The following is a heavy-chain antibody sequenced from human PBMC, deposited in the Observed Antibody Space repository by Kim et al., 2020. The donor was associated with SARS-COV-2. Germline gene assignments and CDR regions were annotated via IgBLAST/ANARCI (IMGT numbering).Heavy chain of an antibody. CDR3: TTDLPAGPIGNYYYYYGMDV. Sequence: GGSLRLSCAASGFTFSNAWMSWVRQAPGKGLEWVGRIKSKTDGGTTDYAAPVKGRFTISRDDSKNTLYLQMNSLKTEDTAVYYCTTDLPAGPIGNYYYYYGMDVWGQGTTVTVSS. J-gene: IGHJ6*02. CDR2: IKSKTDGGTT. D-gene: IGHD2-2*01. CDR1: GFTFSNAW. V-gene: IGHV3-15*01.